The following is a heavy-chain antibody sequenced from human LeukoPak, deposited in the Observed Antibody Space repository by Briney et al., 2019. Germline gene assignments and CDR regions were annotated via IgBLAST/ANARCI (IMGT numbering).Heavy chain of an antibody. V-gene: IGHV4-59*12. J-gene: IGHJ4*02. CDR3: AREKALIDHYDFSGYDWEY. CDR2: IYYSGST. CDR1: GGSISSYY. D-gene: IGHD3-22*01. Sequence: SETLSLTCTVSGGSISSYYWSWIRQPPGKGLEWIGYIYYSGSTYYNPSLKSRVTISVDTSKNQFYLNLTSVTAADTAVYYCAREKALIDHYDFSGYDWEYWGPGPLVIVSS.